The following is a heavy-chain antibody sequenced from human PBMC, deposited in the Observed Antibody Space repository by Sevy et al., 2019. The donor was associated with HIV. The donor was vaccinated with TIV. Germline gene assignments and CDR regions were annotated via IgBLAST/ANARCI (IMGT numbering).Heavy chain of an antibody. J-gene: IGHJ4*02. V-gene: IGHV3-23*01. CDR2: IGGSGGTT. CDR1: GFTFITYA. Sequence: GGSLRLSCAASGFTFITYAMNWVRQAPGKGLEWVSTIGGSGGTTYYADSVKGRFTISRDNSKNTLLLQVNSLRAKDTAIYYCAKERRVLVPAADFDYWGQGTPVTVSS. D-gene: IGHD2-2*01. CDR3: AKERRVLVPAADFDY.